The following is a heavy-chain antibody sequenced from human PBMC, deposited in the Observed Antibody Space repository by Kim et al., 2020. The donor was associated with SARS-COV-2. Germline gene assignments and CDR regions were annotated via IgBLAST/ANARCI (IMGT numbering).Heavy chain of an antibody. CDR3: ARGGTNYDFWSGIALVGMDV. V-gene: IGHV3-53*01. Sequence: GGSLRLSCAASGFTVSSNYMSWVRQAPGKGLEWVSVIYSGGSTYYADSVKGRFTISRDNSKNTLYLQMNSLRAEDTAVYYCARGGTNYDFWSGIALVGMDVWGQGTTVTVSS. D-gene: IGHD3-3*01. J-gene: IGHJ6*02. CDR1: GFTVSSNY. CDR2: IYSGGST.